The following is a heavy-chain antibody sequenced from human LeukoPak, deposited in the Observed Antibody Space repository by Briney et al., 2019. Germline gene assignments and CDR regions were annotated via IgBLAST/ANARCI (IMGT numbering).Heavy chain of an antibody. CDR3: ARRFLTNAYCGGDCYFNPEDY. J-gene: IGHJ4*02. CDR1: GFTFSSYW. D-gene: IGHD2-21*02. CDR2: INHNGNVN. V-gene: IGHV3-7*01. Sequence: PGGSLRLSCAASGFTFSSYWMNWARQAPGKWLEWVASINHNGNVNYYVDSVKGRFTISRDNAKNSLYLQMNSLRAEDTAVYYCARRFLTNAYCGGDCYFNPEDYWGQGTLVTVSS.